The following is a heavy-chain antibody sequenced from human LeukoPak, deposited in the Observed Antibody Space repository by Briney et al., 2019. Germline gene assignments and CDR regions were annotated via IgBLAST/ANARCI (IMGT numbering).Heavy chain of an antibody. CDR2: IYHSGST. Sequence: MPSETLSLTCAIYDASFSGYYWSWVRQPPGKGLEWIGEIYHSGSTNYNPSLKSRVTISVDKSKNQFSLKLSSVTAADTAVYYCATFRPVYGSGSYYDYWGQGTLVTVSS. CDR1: DASFSGYY. V-gene: IGHV4-34*01. J-gene: IGHJ4*02. CDR3: ATFRPVYGSGSYYDY. D-gene: IGHD3-10*01.